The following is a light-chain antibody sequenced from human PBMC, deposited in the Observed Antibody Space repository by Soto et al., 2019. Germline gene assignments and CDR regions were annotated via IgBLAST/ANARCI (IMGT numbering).Light chain of an antibody. CDR3: QQYNYWPTRT. Sequence: EVVMTQSPATLSVSPGERATLSCRASQTINSNLAWYQQKPGQAPRLLIHGATTRATGIPGRFSGSGSGTEFTLTISSLQSEDIAVYYCQQYNYWPTRTFGQGTEVDIX. V-gene: IGKV3-15*01. J-gene: IGKJ1*01. CDR2: GAT. CDR1: QTINSN.